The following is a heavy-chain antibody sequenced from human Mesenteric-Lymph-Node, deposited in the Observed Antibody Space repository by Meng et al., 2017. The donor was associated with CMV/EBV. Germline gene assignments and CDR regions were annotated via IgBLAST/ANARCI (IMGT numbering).Heavy chain of an antibody. CDR3: AREASYSNCFDS. CDR1: GGSISSYY. V-gene: IGHV4-59*12. CDR2: IYYSGST. Sequence: GSLRLSCTVSGGSISSYYWSWIRQPPGKGLEWIGYIYYSGSTNYNPSLKSRVTISVDTSKNHFSLKLTSVTAADTAVYYCAREASYSNCFDSWGQGTLVTVSS. J-gene: IGHJ4*02. D-gene: IGHD4-11*01.